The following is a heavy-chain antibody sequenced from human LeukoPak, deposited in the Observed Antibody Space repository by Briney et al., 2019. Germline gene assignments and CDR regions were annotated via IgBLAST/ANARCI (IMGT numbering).Heavy chain of an antibody. D-gene: IGHD2-2*01. J-gene: IGHJ5*02. CDR1: GGSFSGYY. V-gene: IGHV4-34*01. CDR2: INHSGST. Sequence: PSETLSLTCAVYGGSFSGYYWSWIRQPPGKGLEWIGEINHSGSTNYNPSLKSRVTISVDTSKNQFSLKLSSVTAADTAVYYCARLSASDIVVVPAAHTRNWFDPWGQGTLVTVSS. CDR3: ARLSASDIVVVPAAHTRNWFDP.